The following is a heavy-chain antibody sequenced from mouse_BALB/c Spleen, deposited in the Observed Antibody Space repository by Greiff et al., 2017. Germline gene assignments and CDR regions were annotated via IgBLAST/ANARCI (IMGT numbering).Heavy chain of an antibody. V-gene: IGHV3-2*02. D-gene: IGHD1-1*01. Sequence: EVKLMESGPGLVKPSQSLSLTCTVTGYSITSDYAWNWIRQFPGNKLEWMGYISYSGSTSYNPSLKSRISITRDTSKNQFFLQLNSVTTEDTATYYCARIYGSSLYYYAMDYWGQGTSVTVSS. CDR3: ARIYGSSLYYYAMDY. CDR1: GYSITSDYA. CDR2: ISYSGST. J-gene: IGHJ4*01.